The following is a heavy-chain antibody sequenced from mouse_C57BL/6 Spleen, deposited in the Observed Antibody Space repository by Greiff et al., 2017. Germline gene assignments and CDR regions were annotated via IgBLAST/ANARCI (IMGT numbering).Heavy chain of an antibody. CDR1: GYSITSGYY. D-gene: IGHD2-4*01. V-gene: IGHV3-6*01. J-gene: IGHJ3*01. CDR3: ASIYYDPGWFAY. Sequence: VQLQESGPGLVKPSQSLSLTCSVTGYSITSGYYWNWIRQFPGNKLEWMGYISYDGSNNYNPSLKNRISITRDTSKNQFFLKLNSVTTEDTATYYGASIYYDPGWFAYWGQGTLVTVSA. CDR2: ISYDGSN.